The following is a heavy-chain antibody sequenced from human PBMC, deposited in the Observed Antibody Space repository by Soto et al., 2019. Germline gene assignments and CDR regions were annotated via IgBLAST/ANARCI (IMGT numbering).Heavy chain of an antibody. Sequence: GGSLRLSCAASGFTFSSYAMSWVRQAPGKGLEWVSAISGSGGSTYYADSVKGRFTISRDNSKNTLYLQMNSLRAEDTAVYYCAKDPSIAVAGEDAFDIWGQGTMVTVSS. J-gene: IGHJ3*02. V-gene: IGHV3-23*01. CDR1: GFTFSSYA. CDR2: ISGSGGST. D-gene: IGHD6-19*01. CDR3: AKDPSIAVAGEDAFDI.